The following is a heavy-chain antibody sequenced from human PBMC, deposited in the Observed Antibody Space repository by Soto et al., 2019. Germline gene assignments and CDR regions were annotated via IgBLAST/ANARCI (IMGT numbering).Heavy chain of an antibody. J-gene: IGHJ4*02. Sequence: QVQLVQSGAEVKKPGASVKVSCKASGYTFASYGISWVRQTPRQGLEWMGWISAYNGNTNHAQKLQRRVTMTTDTTTTTAYMELRSLTSDDTAVYYWTRGNVLTGAYWGQGTLVTVSS. CDR1: GYTFASYG. V-gene: IGHV1-18*01. CDR2: ISAYNGNT. CDR3: TRGNVLTGAY.